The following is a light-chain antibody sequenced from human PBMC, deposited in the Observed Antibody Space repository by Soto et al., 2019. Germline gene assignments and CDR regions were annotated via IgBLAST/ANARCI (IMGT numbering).Light chain of an antibody. J-gene: IGKJ1*01. CDR3: QQYNSYSPTWT. Sequence: IQMNQSPSSLSASIGDRVTITCRASQSISNWLAWYQQKPGKAPKLLIYDASSLESGVPSRFSGSGSGTEFTLTISSLQPDDFATYYCQQYNSYSPTWTFGQGTKVDIK. CDR1: QSISNW. CDR2: DAS. V-gene: IGKV1-5*01.